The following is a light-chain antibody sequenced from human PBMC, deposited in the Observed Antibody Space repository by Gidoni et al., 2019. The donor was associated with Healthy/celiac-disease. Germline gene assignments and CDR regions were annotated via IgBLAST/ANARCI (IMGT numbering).Light chain of an antibody. CDR3: QQYGSSPMYP. Sequence: EIVLTQSPGTLSLSPGERATLSCRASQSVSSSYLAWYQQKPGQAPRLLIYGASSRATGIPDRVSGSGSGTDFTLTSSRLDPEDFAVYYCQQYGSSPMYPSGQGTKLEIK. CDR1: QSVSSSY. V-gene: IGKV3-20*01. CDR2: GAS. J-gene: IGKJ2*01.